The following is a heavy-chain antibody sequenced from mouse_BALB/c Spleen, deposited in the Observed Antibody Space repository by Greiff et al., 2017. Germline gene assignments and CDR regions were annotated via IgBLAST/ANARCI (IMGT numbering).Heavy chain of an antibody. CDR2: IDPANGNT. CDR3: ARYGPAMDY. J-gene: IGHJ4*01. D-gene: IGHD1-1*02. V-gene: IGHV14-1*02. Sequence: VQLQQSGPELVKPGALVKISCKASGYTFTSYDINRVKQRPEQGLAWIGRIDPANGNTKYDPKFQGKATITADTSSNTAYLQLSSLTSEDTAVYYCARYGPAMDYWGQGTSVTVSS. CDR1: GYTFTSYD.